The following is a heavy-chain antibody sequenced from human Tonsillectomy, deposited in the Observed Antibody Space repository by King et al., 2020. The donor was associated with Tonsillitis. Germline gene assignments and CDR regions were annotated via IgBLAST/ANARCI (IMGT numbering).Heavy chain of an antibody. Sequence: QLVQSGGGLVKPGGSLRLSCAASGFTFSDYYMSWIHQAPGKGLEWVSYISSSGSTIYYADSVKGRFTISRDNAKNSLYLQMNSLRAEDTAVYYCARDHHYDSSGYYQHWGQGTLVTVSS. J-gene: IGHJ1*01. CDR3: ARDHHYDSSGYYQH. V-gene: IGHV3-11*01. D-gene: IGHD3-22*01. CDR1: GFTFSDYY. CDR2: ISSSGSTI.